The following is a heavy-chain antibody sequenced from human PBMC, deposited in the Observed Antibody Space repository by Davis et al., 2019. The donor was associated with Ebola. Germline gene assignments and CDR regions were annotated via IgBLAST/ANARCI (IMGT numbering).Heavy chain of an antibody. CDR2: IRSKANSYAT. J-gene: IGHJ4*02. CDR1: GFTFSGSA. V-gene: IGHV3-73*01. CDR3: TRHPNSGWYFGFDY. D-gene: IGHD6-19*01. Sequence: GGSLRLSCAASGFTFSGSAMHWVRQASGKGLEWVGRIRSKANSYATAYAASVKGRFTISSDDSKNTAYLQMNSLKTEDTAVYYCTRHPNSGWYFGFDYWGQGTLVTVSS.